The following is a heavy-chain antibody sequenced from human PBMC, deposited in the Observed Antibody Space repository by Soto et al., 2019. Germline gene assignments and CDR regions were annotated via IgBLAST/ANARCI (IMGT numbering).Heavy chain of an antibody. Sequence: GGSLRLSCTAPGFTLSSFAMSWVRQAPGKGLEWVSGITSSGTDTYTADSVKGRFIISRDNSKNTLYLQMNSLRADDTAMYYCAKDRSSSSPYYFDYWGQGPPVTVSS. D-gene: IGHD6-6*01. CDR2: ITSSGTDT. V-gene: IGHV3-23*01. CDR1: GFTLSSFA. CDR3: AKDRSSSSPYYFDY. J-gene: IGHJ4*02.